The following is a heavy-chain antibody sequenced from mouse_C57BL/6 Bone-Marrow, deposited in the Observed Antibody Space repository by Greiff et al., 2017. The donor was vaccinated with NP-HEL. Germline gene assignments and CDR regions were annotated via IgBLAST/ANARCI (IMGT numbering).Heavy chain of an antibody. Sequence: EVMLVESGGDLVKPGGSLKLSCAASGFTFSSYGLSWVRQTPDKRLEWVATISSGGSYTYYPDSVKGRFTFSRDNDKHTLYLQMSSLKSEDTALYYCAGHYGYDGYVDVWGTGTTGTGSS. CDR1: GFTFSSYG. CDR2: ISSGGSYT. CDR3: AGHYGYDGYVDV. V-gene: IGHV5-6*01. J-gene: IGHJ1*03. D-gene: IGHD2-2*01.